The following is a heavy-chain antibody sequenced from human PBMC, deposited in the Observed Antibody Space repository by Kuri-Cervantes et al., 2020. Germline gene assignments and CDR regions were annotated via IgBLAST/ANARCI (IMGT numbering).Heavy chain of an antibody. D-gene: IGHD6-13*01. V-gene: IGHV3-9*01. Sequence: GGSLRLSCAASGFTFDDYAMHWVRQAPGKGLVWVSGISWNSGSIGYADSVKGRFTISRDNSKNTLYLQMNSLRAEDTAVYYCAKVAAAGNYYYYYMDVWGKGTTVTVSS. CDR1: GFTFDDYA. CDR2: ISWNSGSI. J-gene: IGHJ6*03. CDR3: AKVAAAGNYYYYYMDV.